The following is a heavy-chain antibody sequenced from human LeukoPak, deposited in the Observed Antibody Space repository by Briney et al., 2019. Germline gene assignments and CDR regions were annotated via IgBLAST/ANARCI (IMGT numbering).Heavy chain of an antibody. CDR2: ISSSGSSI. J-gene: IGHJ3*02. CDR1: GFTFSNYE. Sequence: GGSLRLSCAASGFTFSNYEMNWVRQAPGKGLEWVSYISSSGSSIYYADSVKGRFTISRDNAKSSLYLQMSSLRAEDTAIYYCAREASGYSYGLDAFDIWGQGTMVTVSS. V-gene: IGHV3-48*03. CDR3: AREASGYSYGLDAFDI. D-gene: IGHD5-18*01.